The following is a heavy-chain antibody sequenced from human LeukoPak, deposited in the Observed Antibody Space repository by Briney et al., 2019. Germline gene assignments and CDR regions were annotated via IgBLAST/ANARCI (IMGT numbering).Heavy chain of an antibody. Sequence: PSETLSLTCIVSGGSIGSSSYNWGWIRQPPGKGLEWIGGIYYSGTTYYNPSLKSRLTISVDTSKNQFSLNLSSVTAADTAVYFCARHDRIIASPLVWGQGILVTVSS. CDR3: ARHDRIIASPLV. CDR1: GGSIGSSSYN. CDR2: IYYSGTT. V-gene: IGHV4-39*01. J-gene: IGHJ4*02. D-gene: IGHD2/OR15-2a*01.